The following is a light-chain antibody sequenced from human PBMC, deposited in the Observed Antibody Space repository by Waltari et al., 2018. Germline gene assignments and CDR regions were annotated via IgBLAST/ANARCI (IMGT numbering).Light chain of an antibody. Sequence: EIVLTQSPATLSLSPGEMATLSCKASQSVSSYLAWYQQKPGQAPRLLIYSASNRVTGLPARFSGSGSGTDFTLTISSLEPEDFAVYYCQQRSNWPRTFGQGTKVEI. J-gene: IGKJ1*01. CDR3: QQRSNWPRT. CDR2: SAS. V-gene: IGKV3-11*01. CDR1: QSVSSY.